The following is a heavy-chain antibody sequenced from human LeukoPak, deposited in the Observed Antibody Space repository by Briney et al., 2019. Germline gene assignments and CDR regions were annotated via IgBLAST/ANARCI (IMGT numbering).Heavy chain of an antibody. CDR2: MSSDGTNK. V-gene: IGHV3-30*18. D-gene: IGHD3-9*01. Sequence: GGSLRLSCAAAGFTFSYYAMHWGRQAPGKGREWVAVMSSDGTNKYYAESVKGRFTISRDNSKNTLYLQMTSVRAEDPPVYSCAKEGITILFFDYWGQGTLVTVSS. CDR3: AKEGITILFFDY. CDR1: GFTFSYYA. J-gene: IGHJ4*02.